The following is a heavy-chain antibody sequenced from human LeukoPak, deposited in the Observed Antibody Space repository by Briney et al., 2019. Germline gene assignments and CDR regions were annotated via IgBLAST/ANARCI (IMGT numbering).Heavy chain of an antibody. CDR1: GGSFSDYY. Sequence: SETLSLTCAVYGGSFSDYYWSWIRQPPGKGLEWIGEINHSGSTNYNPSLKSRVTISVDTSKNQFSLKLSSVTAADTAVYYCARGPRGVRGVIFWFDPWGQGTLVTVSS. D-gene: IGHD3-10*01. CDR3: ARGPRGVRGVIFWFDP. J-gene: IGHJ5*02. CDR2: INHSGST. V-gene: IGHV4-34*01.